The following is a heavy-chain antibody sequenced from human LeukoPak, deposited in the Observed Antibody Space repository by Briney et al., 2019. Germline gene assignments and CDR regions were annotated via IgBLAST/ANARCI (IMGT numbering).Heavy chain of an antibody. CDR2: IKRKLDGATT. D-gene: IGHD6-19*01. Sequence: GGSLRLSCAASGFTFYNAWMTWVRQAPGKGLEWVGRIKRKLDGATTDYAAPVKGRFSISRDDSKNTLYLQMNSLRAEDTAVYYCAKDLSIYSSGDWGQGTLVTVSS. CDR1: GFTFYNAW. CDR3: AKDLSIYSSGD. J-gene: IGHJ4*02. V-gene: IGHV3-15*01.